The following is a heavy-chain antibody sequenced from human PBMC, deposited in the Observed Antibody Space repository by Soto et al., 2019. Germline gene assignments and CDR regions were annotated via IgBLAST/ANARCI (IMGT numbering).Heavy chain of an antibody. CDR2: MNPNSGNK. CDR3: ARGGALAVWDYGMDV. J-gene: IGHJ6*02. V-gene: IGHV1-8*01. Sequence: GASVKVSSKASGYTFTIYDINWVRQATGQGLEWMGWMNPNSGNKGYAQKFQGRVTMTRNTSISTAYMELSSLSSEDTAVYYCARGGALAVWDYGMDVWGQGTTVTVSS. D-gene: IGHD1-26*01. CDR1: GYTFTIYD.